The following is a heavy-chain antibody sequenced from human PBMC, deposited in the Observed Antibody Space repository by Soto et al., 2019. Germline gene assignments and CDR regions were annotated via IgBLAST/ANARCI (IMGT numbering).Heavy chain of an antibody. Sequence: LETLSLTCAVYGGSFIGYYWIWIRQPPGKGRDGIGEINHSLITNYNPSLKMRGTISVDTSKNQFSLKLSSVTAADTAVYYCARGLLEGYYYKSSGYSPSAYRVKGTPVTVSS. D-gene: IGHD3-22*01. CDR3: ARGLLEGYYYKSSGYSPSAY. V-gene: IGHV4-34*01. CDR2: INHSLIT. J-gene: IGHJ4*02. CDR1: GGSFIGYY.